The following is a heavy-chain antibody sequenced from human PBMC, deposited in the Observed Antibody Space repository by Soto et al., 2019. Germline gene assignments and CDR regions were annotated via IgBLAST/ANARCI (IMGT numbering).Heavy chain of an antibody. D-gene: IGHD7-27*01. CDR2: ISGSGGST. J-gene: IGHJ4*02. CDR1: GFTFSSYA. CDR3: ATDRAAWGSYDY. V-gene: IGHV3-23*01. Sequence: EVQMLESGGGLVQPGESLRLSCAASGFTFSSYAMSWVRQAPGKGLKWVSTISGSGGSTYYAESVKGRFTISRDNSKNTLYLQMNSLRAEDTAVYYCATDRAAWGSYDYWGQGILVTVSS.